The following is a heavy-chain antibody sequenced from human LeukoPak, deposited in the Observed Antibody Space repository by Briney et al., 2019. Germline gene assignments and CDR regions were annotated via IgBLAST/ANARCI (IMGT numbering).Heavy chain of an antibody. CDR1: GFIFSSYG. CDR2: IYSGGST. J-gene: IGHJ4*02. Sequence: GGSLRLSCAASGFIFSSYGMSWVRQAPGKGLEWVSVIYSGGSTYYADSVKGRFTISRDNSKNTLYLQMNSLRAEDTAVYYCLRSHGYWGQGTLVTVSS. CDR3: LRSHGY. V-gene: IGHV3-66*01.